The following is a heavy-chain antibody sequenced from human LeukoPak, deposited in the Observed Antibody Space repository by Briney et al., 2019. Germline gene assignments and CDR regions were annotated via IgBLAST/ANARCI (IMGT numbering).Heavy chain of an antibody. D-gene: IGHD5-18*01. CDR2: VHLDGRT. V-gene: IGHV4-4*02. CDR1: GGSVTTTNW. J-gene: IGHJ4*02. CDR3: AREGGCYRPLGY. Sequence: SETLSLTCGVSGGSVTTTNWWTWVRQPPGKGLEWIGEVHLDGRTNYNPSLESRLTMSVDLSENHISLKLTSVTAADTAVYYCAREGGCYRPLGYSGQGILVTVSS.